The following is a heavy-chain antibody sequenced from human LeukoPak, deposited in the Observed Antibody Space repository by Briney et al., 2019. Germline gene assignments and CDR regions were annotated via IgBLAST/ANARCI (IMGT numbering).Heavy chain of an antibody. D-gene: IGHD7-27*01. J-gene: IGHJ4*02. CDR2: TYYRSKWYN. V-gene: IGHV6-1*01. CDR1: GDSVSSNSVT. CDR3: ATTRTGYFDY. Sequence: SQTLSLTCAISGDSVSSNSVTWNWIRQSPSRGLEWLGRTYYRSKWYNDYAVSVKSRITINPDTSKNQFSLHLNPVTPEDTAVYYCATTRTGYFDYWGQGTLVTVSS.